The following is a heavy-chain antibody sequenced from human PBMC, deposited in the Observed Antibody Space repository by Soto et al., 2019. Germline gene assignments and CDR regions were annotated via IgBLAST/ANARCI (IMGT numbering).Heavy chain of an antibody. CDR3: ARARITMIVVVRDAFDI. D-gene: IGHD3-22*01. Sequence: ASVKVSCKASGYTFTGYYMHWVQQAPGQGLEWMGWINPNSGGTNYAQKFQGRVTMTRDTSISTAYMELSRLRSDDTAVYYCARARITMIVVVRDAFDIWGQGXMVTVSS. CDR2: INPNSGGT. CDR1: GYTFTGYY. V-gene: IGHV1-2*02. J-gene: IGHJ3*02.